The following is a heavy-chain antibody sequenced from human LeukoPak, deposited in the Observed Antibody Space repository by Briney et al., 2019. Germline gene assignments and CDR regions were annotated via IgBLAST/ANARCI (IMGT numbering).Heavy chain of an antibody. J-gene: IGHJ3*02. CDR2: IYSGGRT. Sequence: GGSLRLSCAASGFSVSSNYMGWVRQPPGKGLEWVSVIYSGGRTVYPDSVKGRFTISRDTSKNTVYLQMNSLRAEDTAIYYCAREPWIVAPYDAFDIWGQGTMVTVSS. D-gene: IGHD5-12*01. V-gene: IGHV3-66*01. CDR3: AREPWIVAPYDAFDI. CDR1: GFSVSSNY.